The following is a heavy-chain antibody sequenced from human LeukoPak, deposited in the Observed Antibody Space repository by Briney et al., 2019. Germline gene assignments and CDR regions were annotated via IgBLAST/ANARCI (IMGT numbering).Heavy chain of an antibody. Sequence: PAGGSLRLSCAASGFTFSSYAMSWVRQAPGKGLEWVSAISGSGGSTYYADSVKGRFTISRDNSKNTLYLQMNSLRAEDTAVYYCARDLGSSSGRYFDYWGQGTLVTVSS. CDR3: ARDLGSSSGRYFDY. D-gene: IGHD6-6*01. J-gene: IGHJ4*02. V-gene: IGHV3-23*01. CDR2: ISGSGGST. CDR1: GFTFSSYA.